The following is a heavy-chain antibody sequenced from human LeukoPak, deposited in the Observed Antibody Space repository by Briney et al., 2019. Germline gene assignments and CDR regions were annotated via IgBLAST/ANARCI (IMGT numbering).Heavy chain of an antibody. CDR3: AKAASRGDYYDSSGYYYIY. CDR1: GFTFSSYA. V-gene: IGHV3-23*01. CDR2: ISGSGGST. J-gene: IGHJ4*02. Sequence: GGSLRLSCAASGFTFSSYAMSWVRQAPGKGLEWVSAISGSGGSTYYADSVKGRFTISRDNSKNTLYLQMNSLRAEDTAVYYCAKAASRGDYYDSSGYYYIYWGQGTLVTVSS. D-gene: IGHD3-22*01.